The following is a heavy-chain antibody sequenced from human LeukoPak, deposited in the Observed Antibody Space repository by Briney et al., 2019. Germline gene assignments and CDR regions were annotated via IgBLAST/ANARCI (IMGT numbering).Heavy chain of an antibody. Sequence: PSETLSLTCTVSGGSISTYYWSWIRQPPGKGLEWIGYIFHSGSTNYNPSLKSRVTISIDTSKNQFSLKVSSVTAADTAVYYCAKGLFGGTGCYFDYWGQGTLVTVSS. CDR2: IFHSGST. V-gene: IGHV4-59*01. CDR3: AKGLFGGTGCYFDY. CDR1: GGSISTYY. D-gene: IGHD7-27*01. J-gene: IGHJ4*02.